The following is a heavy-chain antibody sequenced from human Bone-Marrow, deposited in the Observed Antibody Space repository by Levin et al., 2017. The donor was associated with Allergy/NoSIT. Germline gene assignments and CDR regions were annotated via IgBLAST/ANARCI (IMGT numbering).Heavy chain of an antibody. CDR1: GFTFGDYT. Sequence: PGGSLRLSCTASGFTFGDYTMSWFRQAPGKGLEWVGFIRGRTYAGTIEYAASVKGRFTISRDDSKSIAYLQMNSLKTEDTAVYYCSRSRAWGSGSYYPDYFDYWGQGTLVTVSS. CDR3: SRSRAWGSGSYYPDYFDY. J-gene: IGHJ4*02. CDR2: IRGRTYAGTI. D-gene: IGHD3-10*01. V-gene: IGHV3-49*03.